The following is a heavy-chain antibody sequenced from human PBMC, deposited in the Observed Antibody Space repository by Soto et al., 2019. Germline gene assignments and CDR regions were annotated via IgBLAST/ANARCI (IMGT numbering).Heavy chain of an antibody. CDR3: AREMYTTRGSPFDY. V-gene: IGHV1-46*01. CDR1: GYPFTSYY. J-gene: IGHJ4*02. Sequence: QVQLVQSGAEVKKPGASVKVSCKASGYPFTSYYVHWVRQAPGQGLEWMGFINPSSGSTSYAQKFQGRVTMTRDTSTSTVYMEVSILRSEDTAVYYCAREMYTTRGSPFDYWGQRTLVTVSS. CDR2: INPSSGST. D-gene: IGHD3-16*01.